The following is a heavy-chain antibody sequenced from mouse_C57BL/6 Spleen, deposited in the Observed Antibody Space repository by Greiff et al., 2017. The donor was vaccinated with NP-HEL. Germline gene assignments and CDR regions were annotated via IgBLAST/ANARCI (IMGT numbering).Heavy chain of an antibody. CDR3: TTPYGRAWFAY. V-gene: IGHV14-4*01. D-gene: IGHD1-1*01. Sequence: EVQLQESGAELVRPGASVKLSCTASGFNIKDDYMHWVKQRPEQGLEWIGWIDLENGDTEYASKFQGKATITADTSSNTAYLQLSSLTSEDTAVYYCTTPYGRAWFAYWGQGTLVTVSA. CDR2: IDLENGDT. J-gene: IGHJ3*01. CDR1: GFNIKDDY.